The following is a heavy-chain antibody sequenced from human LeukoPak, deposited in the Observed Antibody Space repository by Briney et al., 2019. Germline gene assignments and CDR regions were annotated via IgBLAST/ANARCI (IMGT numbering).Heavy chain of an antibody. J-gene: IGHJ6*02. CDR1: GYTFTSYG. CDR3: ARVTGILWFGELSPSPYYYYGMDV. CDR2: ISAYNGNT. D-gene: IGHD3-10*01. V-gene: IGHV1-18*01. Sequence: GASVKVSCKASGYTFTSYGIIWVRQAPGQGLEWMGWISAYNGNTNYAQKLQGRVTMTTDTSTSTAYMELRSLRSDDTAVYYCARVTGILWFGELSPSPYYYYGMDVWGQGTTVTVSS.